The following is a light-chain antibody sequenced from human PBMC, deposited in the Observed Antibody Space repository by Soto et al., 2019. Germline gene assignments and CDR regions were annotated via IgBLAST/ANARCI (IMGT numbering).Light chain of an antibody. CDR1: SSDVGSYNL. V-gene: IGLV2-23*01. CDR3: CSYAGSTTPFV. Sequence: QSVLTQPASVSGSPGQSITISFTGTSSDVGSYNLVSWYQQHPGKAPKLMIYEGSKRPSGVSNRFSGSKSGNTASLTISGLQAEDEADYYCCSYAGSTTPFVFGTGTKVTVL. J-gene: IGLJ1*01. CDR2: EGS.